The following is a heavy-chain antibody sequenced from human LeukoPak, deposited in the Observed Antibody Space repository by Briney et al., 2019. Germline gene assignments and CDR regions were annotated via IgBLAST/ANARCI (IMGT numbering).Heavy chain of an antibody. J-gene: IGHJ6*02. CDR1: GGTFSSYA. V-gene: IGHV1-69*06. CDR3: ARALFAGAFYGMDV. CDR2: IIPIFGTA. D-gene: IGHD3-10*01. Sequence: AASVKVSCKASGGTFSSYAISWVRQAPGQGLEWMGGIIPIFGTANYAQKFQGRVTITADKSTSTAYMELSSLRAEDTAVYYCARALFAGAFYGMDVWGQGTTVTVSS.